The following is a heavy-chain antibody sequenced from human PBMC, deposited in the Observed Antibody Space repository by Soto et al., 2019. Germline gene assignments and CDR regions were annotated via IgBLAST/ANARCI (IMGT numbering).Heavy chain of an antibody. CDR1: GGTFSSYA. Sequence: GASVKVSCKASGGTFSSYAISWVRQAPGQGLEWMGGIIPIFGTANYAQKFQGRVTITADESTSTAYMELSSLRSEDTAVYYCARLLTTVVNMKFDPWGQGTLVTVSS. D-gene: IGHD4-17*01. CDR3: ARLLTTVVNMKFDP. J-gene: IGHJ5*02. V-gene: IGHV1-69*13. CDR2: IIPIFGTA.